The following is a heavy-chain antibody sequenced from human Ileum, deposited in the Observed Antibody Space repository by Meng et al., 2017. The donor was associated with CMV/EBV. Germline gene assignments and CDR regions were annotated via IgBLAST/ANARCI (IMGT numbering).Heavy chain of an antibody. D-gene: IGHD6-6*01. V-gene: IGHV3-53*01. Sequence: GESLKISCAASGFIVSSNYMSWVRQAPGKGLEWVSVIYSDDSTYYADSVKDRFTISRDNSKNTLYLQMNSLRAEDTAVYYCARSSSSSDYYHGMDVWGQGTTVTVSS. CDR1: GFIVSSNY. CDR3: ARSSSSSDYYHGMDV. J-gene: IGHJ6*02. CDR2: IYSDDST.